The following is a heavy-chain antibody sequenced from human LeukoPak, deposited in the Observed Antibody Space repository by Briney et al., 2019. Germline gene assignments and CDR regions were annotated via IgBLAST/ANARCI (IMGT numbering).Heavy chain of an antibody. CDR3: ARAVGGDGSGSL. V-gene: IGHV4-59*01. CDR2: IYYIVTS. Sequence: PSQTLSLTCTVSAGSISNYYWSWIRQPPGKGLEWIGYIYYIVTSDYNPSLKSRFTMSVNMSARQISLKLSSGTAADTAVYYCARAVGGDGSGSLWGPGTLVTVSS. J-gene: IGHJ4*02. CDR1: AGSISNYY. D-gene: IGHD3-10*01.